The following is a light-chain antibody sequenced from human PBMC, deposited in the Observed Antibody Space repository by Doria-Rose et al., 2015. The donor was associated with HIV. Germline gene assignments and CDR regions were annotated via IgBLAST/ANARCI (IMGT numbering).Light chain of an antibody. J-gene: IGKJ1*01. CDR3: QQYNSFPWT. V-gene: IGKV1-5*03. CDR2: KAS. CDR1: QSISNW. Sequence: QSPSTLSASVGDRVTISCRASQSISNWLAWYQQKPGKAPKLLIYKASSLESGVPSRFSGSGSGTEFTLTISSLQPDDFATYYCQQYNSFPWTFGQGTKVEIK.